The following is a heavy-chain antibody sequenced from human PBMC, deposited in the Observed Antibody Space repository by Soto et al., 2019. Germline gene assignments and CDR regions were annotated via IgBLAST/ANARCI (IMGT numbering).Heavy chain of an antibody. V-gene: IGHV3-30-3*01. CDR3: AREYGIGGAAFDI. CDR2: ISYAGSNK. CDR1: GFTFSTYS. Sequence: QMQLVESGGGVVQPGRSLRLSCAASGFTFSTYSMHWVRQAPGKGLEWVAVISYAGSNKYYADSVKGRFTISRDNSKNTLYLQMNSLRAEDTAVYYCAREYGIGGAAFDIWGQGTMVTVSS. D-gene: IGHD1-26*01. J-gene: IGHJ3*02.